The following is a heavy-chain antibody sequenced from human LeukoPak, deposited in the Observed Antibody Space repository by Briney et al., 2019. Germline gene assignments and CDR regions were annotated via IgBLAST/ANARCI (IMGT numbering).Heavy chain of an antibody. CDR2: ISGSGGTI. J-gene: IGHJ4*02. Sequence: GGSLRLSCAASGFTFSSYAMSWVRQAPVKGLEWVSAISGSGGTIYYADSVKGRFTISRDSSKNTLFLHMTSLRAEDTAVYYCAKDLTVGPTTPDYWGQGTLVTVSS. V-gene: IGHV3-23*01. CDR1: GFTFSSYA. D-gene: IGHD1-26*01. CDR3: AKDLTVGPTTPDY.